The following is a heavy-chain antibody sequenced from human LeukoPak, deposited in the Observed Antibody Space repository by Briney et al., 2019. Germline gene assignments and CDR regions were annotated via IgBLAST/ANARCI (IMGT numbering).Heavy chain of an antibody. D-gene: IGHD4-17*01. CDR3: ARSVTVTTCDY. CDR2: IYYSGST. J-gene: IGHJ4*02. Sequence: SETLSLTCTVSGGSISSSSYYWGWIRQPPGKGLEWIGSIYYSGSTYYNPSLKSRVTISVDTSKNQFSLKLSSVIAADTAVYYCARSVTVTTCDYWGQGTLVTVSS. V-gene: IGHV4-39*01. CDR1: GGSISSSSYY.